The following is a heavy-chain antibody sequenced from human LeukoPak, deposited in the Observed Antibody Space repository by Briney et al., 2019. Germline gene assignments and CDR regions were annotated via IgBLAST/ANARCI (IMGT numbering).Heavy chain of an antibody. D-gene: IGHD3-10*01. Sequence: SVKVSCKASGGTFSSYAISWVRQAPGQGLEWMGGIIPIFGTANYAQKFQGRVTITADESTSTAYMELSSLRSEDTAVYYCARESTIYYYGSGSYNYWGQGTLVTVSS. J-gene: IGHJ4*02. CDR2: IIPIFGTA. CDR3: ARESTIYYYGSGSYNY. V-gene: IGHV1-69*01. CDR1: GGTFSSYA.